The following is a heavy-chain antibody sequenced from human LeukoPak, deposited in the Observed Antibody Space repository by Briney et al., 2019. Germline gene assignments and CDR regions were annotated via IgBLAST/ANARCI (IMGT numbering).Heavy chain of an antibody. Sequence: PGGSLRLSCAASGFTFSSYGMSWVRQAPGKGLEWVSAISGSGGSTYYADSVKGRFTISRDNSKNTLYLQMNSLRAEDTAVYYCVKRVRTRGDFDYWGQGTLVTVSS. CDR3: VKRVRTRGDFDY. CDR1: GFTFSSYG. V-gene: IGHV3-23*01. J-gene: IGHJ4*02. D-gene: IGHD1-14*01. CDR2: ISGSGGST.